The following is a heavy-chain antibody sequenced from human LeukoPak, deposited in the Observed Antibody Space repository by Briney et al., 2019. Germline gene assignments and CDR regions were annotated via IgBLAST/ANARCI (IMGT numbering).Heavy chain of an antibody. CDR1: GFTFSSYA. CDR2: ISGSGGST. Sequence: PGGSLRLSCAASGFTFSSYAMNWVRQAPGKGLEWVSAISGSGGSTFYADSVKGRFTISRDNSKNTLYLQMNSLRAEDTAAYYCAKGLGSGWYVMDVWGQGTTVTVSS. CDR3: AKGLGSGWYVMDV. V-gene: IGHV3-23*01. J-gene: IGHJ6*02. D-gene: IGHD6-19*01.